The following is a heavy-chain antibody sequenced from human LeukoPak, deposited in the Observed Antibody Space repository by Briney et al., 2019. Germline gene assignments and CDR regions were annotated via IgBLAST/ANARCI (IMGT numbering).Heavy chain of an antibody. CDR2: INHSGST. J-gene: IGHJ3*02. D-gene: IGHD4/OR15-4a*01. Sequence: SETLSLTCAVYGGSFSGYYWSWIRQPPGKGLEWIGEINHSGSTNYNPSLKSRVTMSVDTSKNQFSLKLSSVTAADTAVYYCARDEAVLHPNSDAFDIWGQGTMVTVSS. CDR1: GGSFSGYY. V-gene: IGHV4-34*01. CDR3: ARDEAVLHPNSDAFDI.